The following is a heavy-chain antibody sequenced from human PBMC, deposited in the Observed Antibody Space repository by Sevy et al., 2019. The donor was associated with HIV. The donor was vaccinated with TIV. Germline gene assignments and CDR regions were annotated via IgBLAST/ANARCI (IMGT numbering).Heavy chain of an antibody. V-gene: IGHV3-30*02. CDR2: IRFDGNNK. J-gene: IGHJ4*02. D-gene: IGHD6-19*01. CDR3: AKDSVARNLHFDY. CDR1: GFTFSRYG. Sequence: GGSLRLSCAASGFTFSRYGMHWARQAPGKGLEWVASIRFDGNNKHYVDSVMGRFTISRDDSKNTLYLQMNSLRSEDTAVYYCAKDSVARNLHFDYWGQGALVTVSS.